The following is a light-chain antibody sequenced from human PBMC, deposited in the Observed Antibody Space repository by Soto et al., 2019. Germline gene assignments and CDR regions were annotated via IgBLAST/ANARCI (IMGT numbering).Light chain of an antibody. Sequence: QSALTQPPPASGSPGQSVTISCTGTRSDVGGYNYVSWYQQYPGKAPTLIIYAVTERPSGVPDRFSGSKSGNTASPTVSGLHTEDEADYYCSSYAGWVNWVFGGGTKLTVL. CDR3: SSYAGWVNWV. CDR2: AVT. J-gene: IGLJ3*02. CDR1: RSDVGGYNY. V-gene: IGLV2-8*01.